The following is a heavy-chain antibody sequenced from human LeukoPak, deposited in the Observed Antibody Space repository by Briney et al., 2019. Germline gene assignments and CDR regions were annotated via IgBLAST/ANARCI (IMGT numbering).Heavy chain of an antibody. CDR3: ARRLGLQWLVGPFDY. Sequence: PGGSLRLSCAASGFTFSSYAMNWVRQAPGKGLEWVSSISSSSSYIYYADSVKGRFTISRDNAKNSLYLQMNSLRAEDTAVYYCARRLGLQWLVGPFDYWGQGTLVTVSS. CDR2: ISSSSSYI. V-gene: IGHV3-21*01. D-gene: IGHD6-19*01. CDR1: GFTFSSYA. J-gene: IGHJ4*02.